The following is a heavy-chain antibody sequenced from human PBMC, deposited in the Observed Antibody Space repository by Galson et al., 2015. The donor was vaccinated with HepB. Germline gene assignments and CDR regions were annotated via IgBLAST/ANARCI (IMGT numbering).Heavy chain of an antibody. CDR1: GFSLTTTGVG. V-gene: IGHV2-5*02. D-gene: IGHD3-16*01. CDR2: IYWDDDK. J-gene: IGHJ4*02. Sequence: PALVKPTQTLTLTCTFSGFSLTTTGVGVGWIRQPPGKALEWLALIYWDDDKRYIPSLKNRVTITKDTSKNQVVLTMTNMDPVDTATYYCAHSKRLMSMFGGSIPDYFDYWGQGTLVSVSS. CDR3: AHSKRLMSMFGGSIPDYFDY.